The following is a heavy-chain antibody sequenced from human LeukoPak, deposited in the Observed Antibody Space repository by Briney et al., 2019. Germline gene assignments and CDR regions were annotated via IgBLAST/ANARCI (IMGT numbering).Heavy chain of an antibody. J-gene: IGHJ3*02. CDR2: ISSSGSTI. D-gene: IGHD3-9*01. CDR1: GFTFSSYE. CDR3: AREMRDWYYDILTGRNAFDI. Sequence: GGSLRLSCAASGFTFSSYEMHWVRQAPGKGLEWVSYISSSGSTIYYADSVKGRFTISRDNAKNSLYLQMNSLRAEDTAVYYCAREMRDWYYDILTGRNAFDIWGQGTMVTVSS. V-gene: IGHV3-48*03.